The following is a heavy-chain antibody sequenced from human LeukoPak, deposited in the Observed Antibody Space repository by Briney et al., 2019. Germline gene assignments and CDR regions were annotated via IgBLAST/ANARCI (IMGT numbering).Heavy chain of an antibody. CDR1: GGSISSSSYY. Sequence: PSETLSLTCTVSGGSISSSSYYWGWIRQPPGKGLEWIGSIYYGGSTYYNPSLKSRVTISVDTSKNQFSLKLSSVTAADTAVYYCARHHAPYSYASAYYYYYMDVWGKGTTVTVSS. V-gene: IGHV4-39*01. D-gene: IGHD5-18*01. J-gene: IGHJ6*03. CDR2: IYYGGST. CDR3: ARHHAPYSYASAYYYYYMDV.